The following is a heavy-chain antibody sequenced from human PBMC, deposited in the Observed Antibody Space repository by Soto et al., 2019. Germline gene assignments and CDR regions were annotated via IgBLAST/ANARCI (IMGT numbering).Heavy chain of an antibody. D-gene: IGHD2-21*01. CDR3: ARKVVGSTSRPDYWYFDL. J-gene: IGHJ2*01. V-gene: IGHV3-23*01. CDR1: GFTFINYA. CDR2: ISGGGDAT. Sequence: EVQLLESGGDSVQPGGSVRLSCAGSGFTFINYAMNWVRPAPGKGLEWVSTISGGGDATFFADSVRGRFTFSRDNSKNTLTLQMNSLGVDDTAVYYCARKVVGSTSRPDYWYFDLWGRGTRVTVSS.